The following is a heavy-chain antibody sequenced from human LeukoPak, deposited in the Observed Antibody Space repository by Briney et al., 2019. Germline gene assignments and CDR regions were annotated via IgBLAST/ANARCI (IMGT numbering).Heavy chain of an antibody. J-gene: IGHJ3*02. CDR1: GYAFTSYD. Sequence: ASVKVSCKASGYAFTSYDINWVRQATGQGLEWMGWMNPNSGNTGYAQKFQGRVTITRNTSISTAYMELSSLRAEDTAVYYCARGMAGYCSGGSCYGIVYAFDIWGQGTMVTVSS. CDR2: MNPNSGNT. CDR3: ARGMAGYCSGGSCYGIVYAFDI. V-gene: IGHV1-8*03. D-gene: IGHD2-15*01.